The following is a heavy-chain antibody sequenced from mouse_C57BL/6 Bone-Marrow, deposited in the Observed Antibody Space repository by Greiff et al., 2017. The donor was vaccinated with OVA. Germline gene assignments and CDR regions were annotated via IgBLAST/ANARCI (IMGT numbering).Heavy chain of an antibody. CDR3: TTEATVVAPAY. D-gene: IGHD1-1*01. J-gene: IGHJ3*01. Sequence: EVHLVESGAELVRPGASVKLSCTASGFNIKDDYMHWVKQRPEQGLEWIGWIDPENGDTEYASKFQGKATITADTSSNTAYLQLSSLTSEDTAVYYCTTEATVVAPAYWGQGTLVTVSA. CDR1: GFNIKDDY. V-gene: IGHV14-4*01. CDR2: IDPENGDT.